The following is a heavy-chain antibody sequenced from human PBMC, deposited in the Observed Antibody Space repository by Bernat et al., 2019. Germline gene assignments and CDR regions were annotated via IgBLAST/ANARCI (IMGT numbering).Heavy chain of an antibody. V-gene: IGHV3-23*04. CDR1: GFTFDDYT. J-gene: IGHJ4*02. D-gene: IGHD3-9*01. CDR2: ISGSGGST. CDR3: AKGRGYYDILTGYYTPQWYFDY. Sequence: EVQLVESGGVVVQPGGSLRLSCAASGFTFDDYTMHWVRQAPGKGLEWVSAISGSGGSTYYADSVKGRFTISRDNSKNTLYLQMNSLRAEDTAVYYCAKGRGYYDILTGYYTPQWYFDYWGQGTLVTVSS.